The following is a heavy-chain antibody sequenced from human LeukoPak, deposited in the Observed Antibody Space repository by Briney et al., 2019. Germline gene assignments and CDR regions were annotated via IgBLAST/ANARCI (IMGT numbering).Heavy chain of an antibody. CDR3: ARSEETTVTTFDY. CDR2: ISYSGNT. J-gene: IGHJ4*02. V-gene: IGHV4-59*12. Sequence: SETLSLTCTVSGGSMSSYYWSWIRQPPGKGLEWIGYISYSGNTNYNPSLKSRVTLSVDTSKNQFSLKLSSVTAADTAVYYCARSEETTVTTFDYWGQGTLVTVSS. CDR1: GGSMSSYY. D-gene: IGHD4-17*01.